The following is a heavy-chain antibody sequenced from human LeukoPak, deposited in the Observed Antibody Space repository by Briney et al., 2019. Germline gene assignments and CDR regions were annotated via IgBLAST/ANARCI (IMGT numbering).Heavy chain of an antibody. J-gene: IGHJ6*02. Sequence: PGGSLRLSCAASGFIFSSYSMNWVRQAPGKGLEWVSYISTTGSTIYYADSVKGRFTISRDNAKNSLYLRMNSLRDEDTAVYYCARGRAPIEFINYYYGMDVWGQGTTVTVSS. CDR2: ISTTGSTI. CDR1: GFIFSSYS. CDR3: ARGRAPIEFINYYYGMDV. V-gene: IGHV3-48*02. D-gene: IGHD1-26*01.